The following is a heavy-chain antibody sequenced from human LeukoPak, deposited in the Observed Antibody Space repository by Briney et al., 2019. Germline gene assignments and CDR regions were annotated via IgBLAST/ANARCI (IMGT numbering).Heavy chain of an antibody. V-gene: IGHV3-74*03. CDR1: GFIFSNYW. J-gene: IGHJ4*02. D-gene: IGHD5-12*01. CDR2: VNNDGSST. Sequence: GGSLRLSCAASGFIFSNYWMHWVRQAPGKGLVWVSRVNNDGSSTTYADSVKGRFTISRDNAKNTLYLQMNSLRAEDTAVYYCAKAHYSGYKLLDYWGQGTLVTVSS. CDR3: AKAHYSGYKLLDY.